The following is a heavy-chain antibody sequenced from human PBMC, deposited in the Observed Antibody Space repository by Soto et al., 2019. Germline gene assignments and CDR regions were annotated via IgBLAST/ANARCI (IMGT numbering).Heavy chain of an antibody. J-gene: IGHJ4*02. CDR3: AKTEAMVEVHVPPRWSDY. Sequence: GGSLRLSCTASVLTFTNQSISLVLQAPVRGLEWVSTMSASGATSMYADSVKGRFTILKDNSQLYLQLNDLRVEDTAIYLCAKTEAMVEVHVPPRWSDYRGTGHLLTVSS. CDR1: VLTFTNQS. CDR2: MSASGATS. D-gene: IGHD5-18*01. V-gene: IGHV3-23*01.